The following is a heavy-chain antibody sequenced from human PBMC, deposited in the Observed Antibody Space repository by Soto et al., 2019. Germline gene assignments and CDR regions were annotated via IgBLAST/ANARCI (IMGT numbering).Heavy chain of an antibody. CDR1: GGTFSSYA. J-gene: IGHJ4*02. D-gene: IGHD3-22*01. V-gene: IGHV1-69*13. Sequence: SVKVSCKASGGTFSSYAISWVRQAPGQGLEWMGGIIPIFGTANYAQKFQGRVTITADESTSTAYMELSSLRSEDTAVYYCARMAYYDSSGYYYVFDYWGQGTLVTVSS. CDR3: ARMAYYDSSGYYYVFDY. CDR2: IIPIFGTA.